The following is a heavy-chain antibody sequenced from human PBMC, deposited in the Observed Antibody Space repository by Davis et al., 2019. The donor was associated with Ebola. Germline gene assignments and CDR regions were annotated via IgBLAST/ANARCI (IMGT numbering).Heavy chain of an antibody. V-gene: IGHV4-34*01. CDR1: GGSFSGYS. J-gene: IGHJ4*02. CDR3: ARALSYLPGGY. Sequence: SETLSLTCAVYGGSFSGYSWSWIRQPPEKGLEWIGEINHSGSTNYNPSLKSRVTISVDTSKNQFSLKLSSVTAADTAVYYCARALSYLPGGYWGQGTLVTVSS. CDR2: INHSGST. D-gene: IGHD3-10*01.